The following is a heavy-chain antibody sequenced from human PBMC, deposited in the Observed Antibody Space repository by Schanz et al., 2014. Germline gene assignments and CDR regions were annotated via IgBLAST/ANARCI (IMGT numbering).Heavy chain of an antibody. V-gene: IGHV1-46*03. D-gene: IGHD3-16*01. CDR2: IDPRGAST. Sequence: QVQLVQSGAEVKKPGASVKLSCKASGYTFTNYYIHWVRQAPGQGLEWMGMIDPRGASTTYAQKFQGRLSPTGDMSTSTLYLALRRLTSEDTAVYYCARNYEWFGSWGQGTLVTVSS. CDR1: GYTFTNYY. CDR3: ARNYEWFGS. J-gene: IGHJ5*01.